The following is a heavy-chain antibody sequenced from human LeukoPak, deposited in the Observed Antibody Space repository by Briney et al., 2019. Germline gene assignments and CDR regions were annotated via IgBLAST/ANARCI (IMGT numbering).Heavy chain of an antibody. CDR3: ARDYGDSDDAFDI. CDR2: INPSGGST. CDR1: GYTFTSFH. V-gene: IGHV1-46*01. Sequence: GASVKVSCKASGYTFTSFHMHWVRQAPGQGLEWMGIINPSGGSTSYAQKFQGRVTMTRDTSTRVYMELSSLRSEDTAVYYCARDYGDSDDAFDIWGQGTMVTVSS. J-gene: IGHJ3*02. D-gene: IGHD4-17*01.